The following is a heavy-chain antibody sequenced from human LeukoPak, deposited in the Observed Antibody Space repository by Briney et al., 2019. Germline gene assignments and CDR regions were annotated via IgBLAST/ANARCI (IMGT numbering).Heavy chain of an antibody. CDR1: GGSISNYY. Sequence: SETLSLTCTVSGGSISNYYWSWIRQPPGKGLEWLGYIYYSGNTNYNPSLESRVTISVDTSKDQFSLRLSSVTAADTAVYYCARSGAWYYYFDDWGQGTLVTVSS. D-gene: IGHD6-19*01. V-gene: IGHV4-59*08. J-gene: IGHJ4*02. CDR2: IYYSGNT. CDR3: ARSGAWYYYFDD.